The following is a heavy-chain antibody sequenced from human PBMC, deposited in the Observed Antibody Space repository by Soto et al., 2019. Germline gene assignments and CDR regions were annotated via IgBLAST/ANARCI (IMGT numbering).Heavy chain of an antibody. CDR2: IYYSGST. J-gene: IGHJ5*02. Sequence: QLQLQESGPGLVKPSETLSLTCTVSGGSISSSSYYWGWIRQPPGKGLEWIGSIYYSGSTYYNPSLKSRVTISVDTYQNQFSLKLSSVTAADTAVYYCARPDSSGFDPWGQGTLVTVSS. D-gene: IGHD6-19*01. CDR3: ARPDSSGFDP. CDR1: GGSISSSSYY. V-gene: IGHV4-39*01.